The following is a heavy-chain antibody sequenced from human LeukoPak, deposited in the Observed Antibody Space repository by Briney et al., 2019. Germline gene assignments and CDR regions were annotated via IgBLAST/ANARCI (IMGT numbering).Heavy chain of an antibody. V-gene: IGHV3-66*04. CDR1: GFTVSSNY. J-gene: IGHJ4*02. Sequence: GGSLRLSCAASGFTVSSNYMSWVRQAPGEGLEWVSVIYSGGSTYYADSVKGRFTISRDNSKNTLYLQMNSLRAEDTAVYYCARLWYYYDSSGYYDYWGQGTLVTVSS. CDR3: ARLWYYYDSSGYYDY. D-gene: IGHD3-22*01. CDR2: IYSGGST.